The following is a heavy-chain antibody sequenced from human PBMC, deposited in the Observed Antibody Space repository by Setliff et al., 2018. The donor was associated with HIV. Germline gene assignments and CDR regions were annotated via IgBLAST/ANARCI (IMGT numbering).Heavy chain of an antibody. Sequence: PSETLSLTCTVYGGSISSGTYYWSWIRQRAGKGLEWMGRMYINGNSNYNPSLKSRATISIDTSKNQFSLRLSSVTAADTAVYYCARVWFGEFREAHFDSWGQGTLVTVSS. V-gene: IGHV4-61*02. D-gene: IGHD3-10*01. CDR1: GGSISSGTYY. J-gene: IGHJ4*02. CDR3: ARVWFGEFREAHFDS. CDR2: MYINGNS.